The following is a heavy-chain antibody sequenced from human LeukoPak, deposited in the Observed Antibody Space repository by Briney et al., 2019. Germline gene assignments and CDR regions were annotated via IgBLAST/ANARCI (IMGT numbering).Heavy chain of an antibody. CDR2: FYHSGT. CDR1: GDSMSTSY. Sequence: SSETLSLTCTVSGDSMSTSYWSWIRQPLGKGLEWIGYFYHSGTDYNPSLKSRVTISGDMSNNQFSLKLSSVTAADTAIYYCARGWRGDRFDYWGQGTLVSVSS. V-gene: IGHV4-59*01. CDR3: ARGWRGDRFDY. J-gene: IGHJ4*02. D-gene: IGHD3-16*01.